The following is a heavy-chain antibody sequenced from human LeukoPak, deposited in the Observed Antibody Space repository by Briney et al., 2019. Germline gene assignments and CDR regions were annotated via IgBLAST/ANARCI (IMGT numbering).Heavy chain of an antibody. J-gene: IGHJ4*02. V-gene: IGHV3-15*01. CDR3: STGYDSASHDGY. CDR1: GIRSRDAW. Sequence: GGSLRLSCAASGIRSRDAWMNWVRQAPGKGLEWVGRIKGKSETDNAATVNGRVTISRDDSGKTLYLQLNSLKTEDTAVYYCSTGYDSASHDGYWGQGIPVSVSS. CDR2: IKGKSET. D-gene: IGHD6-6*01.